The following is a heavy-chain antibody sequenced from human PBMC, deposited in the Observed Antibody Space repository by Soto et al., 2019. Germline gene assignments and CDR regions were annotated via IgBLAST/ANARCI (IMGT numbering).Heavy chain of an antibody. CDR2: ISGSGGST. D-gene: IGHD2-2*02. Sequence: EVQLLESGGGLVHPGGSLRLSCAASGFTFSSYAMSWVRQAPGKGLEWVSTISGSGGSTYDADSVKGRFTIYGDNSKNTLYLQMHSLRAEDTAVYYCAKDRGSGSTSWYNGWFDPWGQGTLVTVST. V-gene: IGHV3-23*01. CDR1: GFTFSSYA. CDR3: AKDRGSGSTSWYNGWFDP. J-gene: IGHJ5*02.